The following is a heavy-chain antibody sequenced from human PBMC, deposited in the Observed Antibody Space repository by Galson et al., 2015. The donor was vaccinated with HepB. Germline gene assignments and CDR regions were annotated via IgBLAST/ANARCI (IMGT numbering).Heavy chain of an antibody. CDR2: IWYDGSNK. V-gene: IGHV3-33*01. Sequence: SLRLSCAASGFTFSSYGMHWVRQAPGKGLEWVAVIWYDGSNKYYADSVKGRFTISRDNSKNTLYLQMNSLRAGDTAVYYCARGAFRYSSSWYPVYFQHWGQGTLVTVSS. J-gene: IGHJ1*01. CDR1: GFTFSSYG. CDR3: ARGAFRYSSSWYPVYFQH. D-gene: IGHD6-13*01.